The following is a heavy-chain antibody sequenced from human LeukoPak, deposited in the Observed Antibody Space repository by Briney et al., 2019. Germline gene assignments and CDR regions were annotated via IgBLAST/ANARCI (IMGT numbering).Heavy chain of an antibody. D-gene: IGHD6-13*01. CDR2: IYLGDSDP. CDR1: GYTFTSYW. J-gene: IGHJ3*02. CDR3: AINARLIAAAGYDAFDI. V-gene: IGHV5-51*01. Sequence: GESLKTSCQGSGYTFTSYWIAWVRQMPGKGLKWIGIIYLGDSDPRYSPPFQGQFTISADESISSAYLKWSSLKASDTAMYYCAINARLIAAAGYDAFDIWGQGTMVTVSS.